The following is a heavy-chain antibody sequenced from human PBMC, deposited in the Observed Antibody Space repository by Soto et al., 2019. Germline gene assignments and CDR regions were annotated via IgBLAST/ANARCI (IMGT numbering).Heavy chain of an antibody. CDR3: ARARFQLLHPYYYGIDV. J-gene: IGHJ6*02. CDR1: GGSISSYY. CDR2: IYYTEKT. Sequence: QVQLQQSGPGLVKHSETLSLTCTVSGGSISSYYWSWIRQPPGKGLDWIGYIYYTEKTNYNPSLKSRVTISVDTSKNQFSLKLRSVTAADTGVYFCARARFQLLHPYYYGIDVWGQGTAVTVS. V-gene: IGHV4-59*01. D-gene: IGHD2-15*01.